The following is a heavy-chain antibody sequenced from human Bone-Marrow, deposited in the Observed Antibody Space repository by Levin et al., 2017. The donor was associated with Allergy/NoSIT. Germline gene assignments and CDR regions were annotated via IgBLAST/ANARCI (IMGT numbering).Heavy chain of an antibody. D-gene: IGHD2-2*01. CDR2: INPNSVDT. J-gene: IGHJ4*02. CDR1: GYTFTGYY. CDR3: ARSSLFVVVVPGARSQASTLPGGY. Sequence: GASVKVSCKASGYTFTGYYMHWVRQALGQGLEWMGWINPNSVDTNYAQKFQGRVTLTRDTSISTAYMELSRLRSDDTAVYYCARSSLFVVVVPGARSQASTLPGGYWGQGTLVTVSS. V-gene: IGHV1-2*02.